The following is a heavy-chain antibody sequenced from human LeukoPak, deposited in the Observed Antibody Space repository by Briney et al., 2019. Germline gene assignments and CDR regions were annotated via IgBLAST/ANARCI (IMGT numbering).Heavy chain of an antibody. CDR2: ISGSGGST. CDR3: AKEKVTLVLLWFGYMDV. J-gene: IGHJ6*03. CDR1: RFTFSDYY. D-gene: IGHD3-10*01. Sequence: GGSLRLSCAASRFTFSDYYMSWVRQAPGKGLEWVSAISGSGGSTYYADSVKGRFTISRGNSKNTLYLQMNSLRAEDTAVYYCAKEKVTLVLLWFGYMDVWGKGTTVTVSS. V-gene: IGHV3-23*01.